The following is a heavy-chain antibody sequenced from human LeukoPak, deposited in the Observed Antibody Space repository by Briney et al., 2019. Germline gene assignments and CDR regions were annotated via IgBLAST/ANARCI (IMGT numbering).Heavy chain of an antibody. J-gene: IGHJ3*02. D-gene: IGHD6-19*01. Sequence: SETLSLTCAVYGGSFSGYYWSWIRQPPGKGLEWIGEINHSGSTNNNPSLKSRVTISVDTSKNQFSLKLSSVTAADTAVYYCAREENIAVAGIDIWGQGTMVTVSS. CDR3: AREENIAVAGIDI. CDR1: GGSFSGYY. V-gene: IGHV4-34*01. CDR2: INHSGST.